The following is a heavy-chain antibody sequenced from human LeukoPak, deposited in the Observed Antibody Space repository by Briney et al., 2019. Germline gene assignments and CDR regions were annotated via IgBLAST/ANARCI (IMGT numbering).Heavy chain of an antibody. J-gene: IGHJ5*02. Sequence: GESLKISCKGSGYTFTSHWIGWVRQMPGKGLEWMGNIYPGDSDTRYNPSFQGQVTISADKSITTAYLQWSSLQASDTAMYYCARQSGYSFDPWGQGTLVTVSS. CDR2: IYPGDSDT. D-gene: IGHD3-9*01. CDR1: GYTFTSHW. V-gene: IGHV5-51*01. CDR3: ARQSGYSFDP.